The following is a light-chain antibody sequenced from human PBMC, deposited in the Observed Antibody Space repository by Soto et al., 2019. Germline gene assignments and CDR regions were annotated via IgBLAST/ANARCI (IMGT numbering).Light chain of an antibody. CDR3: AAWDDSLYGRV. Sequence: QAVVTQPPSASGTPGQRVTISCSGSRSNIGANTVNWYQQLPGTAPKLLISNNDQRPSGVPDRFSGSKSGTSASLAISGLQSEDDADYYCAAWDDSLYGRVFGSGTKLTVL. CDR2: NND. J-gene: IGLJ1*01. V-gene: IGLV1-44*01. CDR1: RSNIGANT.